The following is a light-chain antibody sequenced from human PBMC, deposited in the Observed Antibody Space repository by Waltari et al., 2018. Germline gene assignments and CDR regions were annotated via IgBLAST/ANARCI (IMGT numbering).Light chain of an antibody. Sequence: SCRASQSVIKYLAWYQQKPGRAPRFLIYHASTRATGIPDRFSGSGSGTDFSLTISRLEPEEFAVYYCQKYDSLPATFGQGTRVEIK. V-gene: IGKV3-20*01. J-gene: IGKJ1*01. CDR1: QSVIKY. CDR3: QKYDSLPAT. CDR2: HAS.